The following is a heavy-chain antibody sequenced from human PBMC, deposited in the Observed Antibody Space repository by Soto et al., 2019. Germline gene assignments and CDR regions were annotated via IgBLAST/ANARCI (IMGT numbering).Heavy chain of an antibody. CDR1: GFTFSSYA. Sequence: PGGSLRLSCAASGFTFSSYAMSWVRQAPGKGLEWVSYISSSSSTIYYADSVKGRFTISRDNAKNSVFLQMHSLRDEDTAVYYCARASGYYDMDVWGQGTTVTVSS. V-gene: IGHV3-48*02. CDR2: ISSSSSTI. CDR3: ARASGYYDMDV. D-gene: IGHD3-3*01. J-gene: IGHJ6*02.